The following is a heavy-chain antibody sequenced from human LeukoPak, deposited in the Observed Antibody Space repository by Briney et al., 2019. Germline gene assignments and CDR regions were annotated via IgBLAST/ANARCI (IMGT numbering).Heavy chain of an antibody. CDR1: GFTFSTYS. V-gene: IGHV3-21*01. D-gene: IGHD1-26*01. J-gene: IGHJ4*02. Sequence: GGSLRLSCAASGFTFSTYSMNWVRQAPGKGLEWVSSISMSSSYIYYVDSVKGRFTIFRDNAKNSLYLQMNSLRAEDTAVYYCVKDSPPRYSGSPPAYWGQGTLVTVSS. CDR2: ISMSSSYI. CDR3: VKDSPPRYSGSPPAY.